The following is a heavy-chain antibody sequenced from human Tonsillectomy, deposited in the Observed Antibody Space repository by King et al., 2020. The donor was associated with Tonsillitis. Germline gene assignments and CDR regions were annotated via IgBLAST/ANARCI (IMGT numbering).Heavy chain of an antibody. CDR1: GGSISSYY. V-gene: IGHV4-4*07. CDR2: IYISGST. CDR3: ARDHGYSSSTTWFDP. J-gene: IGHJ5*02. D-gene: IGHD6-13*01. Sequence: QLQESGPGLVKPSETLSLTCTVSGGSISSYYWSWIRQPAGKGLEWIGRIYISGSTNYNPSLKSRVTMSVDTSKNQFSLKLSSVTAADTAVYYCARDHGYSSSTTWFDPWGQGTLVPVSS.